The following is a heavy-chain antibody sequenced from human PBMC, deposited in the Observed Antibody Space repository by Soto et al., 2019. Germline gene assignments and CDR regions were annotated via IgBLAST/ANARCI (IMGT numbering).Heavy chain of an antibody. CDR1: GFSLSAATVG. J-gene: IGHJ3*02. D-gene: IGHD3-16*02. V-gene: IGHV2-5*02. Sequence: SGPTLVNPTPPLTLTCTFSGFSLSAATVGVAWIRQPPGKALEWLAVVYWDGDARYSPSLHTRLTITKDTSINQVVLTMTYMDPVDTATYYCAHLMITYGGVVADDAFDIWGPGTMVTVSS. CDR2: VYWDGDA. CDR3: AHLMITYGGVVADDAFDI.